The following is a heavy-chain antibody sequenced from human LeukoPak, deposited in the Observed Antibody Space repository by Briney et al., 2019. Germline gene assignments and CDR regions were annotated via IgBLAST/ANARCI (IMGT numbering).Heavy chain of an antibody. CDR1: GFTFSNYA. Sequence: GGSLRLSCAASGFTFSNYAMTWVRQAPEKGLKWVSSISDSGGGTYYEDSVKGRFTISRDNSRNTLYLQMNSLRAEDTAVYYCAKDSGPGSYYPTGDDYWGQGILVTVSS. V-gene: IGHV3-23*01. CDR2: ISDSGGGT. CDR3: AKDSGPGSYYPTGDDY. D-gene: IGHD3-10*01. J-gene: IGHJ4*02.